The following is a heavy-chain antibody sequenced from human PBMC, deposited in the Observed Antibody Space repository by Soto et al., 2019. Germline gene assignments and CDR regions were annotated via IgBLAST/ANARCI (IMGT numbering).Heavy chain of an antibody. CDR1: GASISGSYYY. CDR2: VFYTGFT. J-gene: IGHJ4*02. Sequence: QLQLQESGPGLVKPSETLSLTCAVSGASISGSYYYWAWLRQSPGKGPEWIGRVFYTGFTSYNPSLERRVSVSVDTSKSQFSLKLSAVTAADTAVYYCATSQKGYNWNYFDHWGQGALVTVSS. V-gene: IGHV4-39*01. CDR3: ATSQKGYNWNYFDH. D-gene: IGHD1-20*01.